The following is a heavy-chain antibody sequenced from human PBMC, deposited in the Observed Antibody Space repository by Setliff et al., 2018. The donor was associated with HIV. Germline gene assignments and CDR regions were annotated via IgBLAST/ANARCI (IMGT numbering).Heavy chain of an antibody. V-gene: IGHV4-34*01. CDR2: INHSGGT. J-gene: IGHJ3*01. CDR3: ARGWGHDGFDF. D-gene: IGHD7-27*01. CDR1: GRSFSGYY. Sequence: SETLTLTCAVYGRSFSGYYWNWIRQSPGKGLEWIGEINHSGGTNYNPSLKSRVTMSIDTSKNQFSLNVSSVTAADTAVYYCARGWGHDGFDFWGQGTMVTVSS.